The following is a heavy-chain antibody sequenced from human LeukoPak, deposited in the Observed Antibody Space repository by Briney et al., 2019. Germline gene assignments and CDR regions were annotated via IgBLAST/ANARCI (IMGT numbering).Heavy chain of an antibody. CDR3: ARDRAYDFWSGYDAFDI. D-gene: IGHD3-3*01. CDR2: ISSSSSYI. J-gene: IGHJ3*02. CDR1: GFTFGDYT. Sequence: GGSLRLSCTASGFTFGDYTMSWVRQAPGKGLEWVSSISSSSSYIYYADSVKGRFTISRDNAKNSLYLQMNSLRAEDTAVYYCARDRAYDFWSGYDAFDIWGQGTMVTVSS. V-gene: IGHV3-21*01.